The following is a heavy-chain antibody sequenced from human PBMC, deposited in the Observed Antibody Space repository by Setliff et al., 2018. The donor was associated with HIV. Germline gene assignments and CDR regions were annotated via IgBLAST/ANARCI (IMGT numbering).Heavy chain of an antibody. J-gene: IGHJ3*02. D-gene: IGHD2-21*02. CDR2: INTDESSI. Sequence: GGSLRLSCVASGFTFSNYWMHWVRQAPGKGLVWVSRINTDESSISHADSVKGRFTISRDNAKNTLFLQMNSLRAEDTAVYYCASSNVVVVTASVSDAFDIWGQGTMVTVSS. V-gene: IGHV3-74*01. CDR3: ASSNVVVVTASVSDAFDI. CDR1: GFTFSNYW.